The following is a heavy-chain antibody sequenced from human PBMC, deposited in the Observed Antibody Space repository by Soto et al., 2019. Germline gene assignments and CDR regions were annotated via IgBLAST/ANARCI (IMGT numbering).Heavy chain of an antibody. J-gene: IGHJ4*02. CDR1: GFTFTSSA. D-gene: IGHD3-10*01. CDR2: IVVGSGNT. CDR3: AAVGMVRGALPDY. V-gene: IGHV1-58*02. Sequence: GASVKVSCKASGFTFTSSAMQWVRQARGQRLEWIGWIVVGSGNTNYAQKFQERVTITRDMSTSTAYMELSSLRSEDTAVYYCAAVGMVRGALPDYWGQGTLVTVSS.